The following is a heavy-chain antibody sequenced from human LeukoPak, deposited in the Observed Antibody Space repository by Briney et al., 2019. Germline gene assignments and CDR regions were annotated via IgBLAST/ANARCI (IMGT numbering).Heavy chain of an antibody. D-gene: IGHD4/OR15-4a*01. CDR3: ARVVRRTGANDTAAGFDP. V-gene: IGHV4-39*07. Sequence: SETLSLTCTVSGGSISSSSYYWGWIRQPPGKGLEWIGSIYYSGSTYYNPSLKSRVTISVDTSKNQFSLKLSSVTAADTAVYYCARVVRRTGANDTAAGFDPWGQGTLVTVSS. CDR2: IYYSGST. CDR1: GGSISSSSYY. J-gene: IGHJ5*02.